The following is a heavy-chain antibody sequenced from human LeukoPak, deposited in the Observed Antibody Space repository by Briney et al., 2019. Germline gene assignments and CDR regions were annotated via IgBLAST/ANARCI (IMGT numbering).Heavy chain of an antibody. J-gene: IGHJ6*02. CDR1: GGSISSSDFY. Sequence: SETLSLTCTVSGGSISSSDFYWGWIRQAPGQGLEWIGSVYYSGSTQFNPSLKSRVTISVDTSKNQFSLKLSSGAAADTAVYYCAREVRGYSYGYGMDVWGQGTTVTVSS. CDR2: VYYSGST. V-gene: IGHV4-39*02. D-gene: IGHD5-18*01. CDR3: AREVRGYSYGYGMDV.